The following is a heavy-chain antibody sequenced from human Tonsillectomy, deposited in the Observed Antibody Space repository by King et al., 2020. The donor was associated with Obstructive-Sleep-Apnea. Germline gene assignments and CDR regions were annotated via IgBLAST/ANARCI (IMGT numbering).Heavy chain of an antibody. Sequence: QLVQSGAEVKEPGTSVRVSCKASGYTFISDEIHWVRQAPGQRPEWMGWINAGNGDTRLSQNFQGRLTMTSNTSARTAYMDLSSLRTEDTAVYYCARGQWLVPGSWGQGTPVTVSS. CDR2: INAGNGDT. V-gene: IGHV1-3*01. CDR3: ARGQWLVPGS. D-gene: IGHD6-19*01. CDR1: GYTFISDE. J-gene: IGHJ3*01.